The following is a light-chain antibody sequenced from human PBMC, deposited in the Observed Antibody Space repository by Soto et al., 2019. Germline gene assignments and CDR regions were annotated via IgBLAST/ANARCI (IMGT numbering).Light chain of an antibody. Sequence: DLQLTQKPSVLSASVGDTVTITCRASQALSNYLAWYQQKPGKAPDLLIYSASTLQSGVPSRFSGSGSETEFSLTISSLQPEDFATYYCQQSYSTPRTSGQGTKVDI. J-gene: IGKJ1*01. CDR2: SAS. V-gene: IGKV1-9*01. CDR1: QALSNY. CDR3: QQSYSTPRT.